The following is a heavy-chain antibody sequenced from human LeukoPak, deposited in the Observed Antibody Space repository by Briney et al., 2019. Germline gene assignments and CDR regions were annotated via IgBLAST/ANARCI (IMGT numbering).Heavy chain of an antibody. Sequence: SETLSLTCSVSGGSINSYYWTWIRQPPGKGLEWIGSIYATGSTNYNPSLKSRVTISVDTSKNQFSLKLSSVTAADTAVYYCARDGNSGSYYNYWGQGTLVTVSS. CDR2: IYATGST. J-gene: IGHJ4*02. V-gene: IGHV4-59*12. CDR3: ARDGNSGSYYNY. D-gene: IGHD3-10*01. CDR1: GGSINSYY.